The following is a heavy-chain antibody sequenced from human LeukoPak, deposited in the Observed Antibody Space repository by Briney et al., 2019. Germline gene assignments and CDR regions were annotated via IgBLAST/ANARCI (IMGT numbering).Heavy chain of an antibody. D-gene: IGHD3-22*01. J-gene: IGHJ4*02. Sequence: PSETLSLTCTVSGGSISSYYWSWIRQPAGKGLEWIGRIYTSGSTNYNPSLKSRVTMSVDTSKNQFSLKLSSVTAADTAVYYCARGYYYDSSGYYHFDYWGQGTLVTVSS. V-gene: IGHV4-4*07. CDR3: ARGYYYDSSGYYHFDY. CDR1: GGSISSYY. CDR2: IYTSGST.